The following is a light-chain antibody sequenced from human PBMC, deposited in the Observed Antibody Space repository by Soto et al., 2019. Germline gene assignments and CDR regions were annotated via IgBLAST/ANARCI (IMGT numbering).Light chain of an antibody. V-gene: IGLV1-44*01. CDR3: AAWDDSLTGSWV. CDR2: SNS. J-gene: IGLJ3*02. CDR1: SSNIGNNP. Sequence: QSVLTQPPSASGTPGQRVTISCSGSSSNIGNNPVNWYQQLPGTAPKLLIYSNSHRPSGGPDRFSGSNSGTSASLAISGLQCEDEADYYCAAWDDSLTGSWVFGGGTKVTVL.